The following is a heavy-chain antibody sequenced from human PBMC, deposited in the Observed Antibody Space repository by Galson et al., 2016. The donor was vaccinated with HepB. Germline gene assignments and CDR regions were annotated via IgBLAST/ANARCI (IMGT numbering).Heavy chain of an antibody. CDR2: INSYGTTT. CDR1: GFTFNNAC. CDR3: AKPPGASGPYALDV. D-gene: IGHD3-10*01. Sequence: SLRLSCAASGFTFNNACMSWVRQAPGKGLEWVSRINSYGTTTSYADSVKGRFTISRDNSKKMVYLQMDSLRAEDTGVYYCAKPPGASGPYALDVWGKGTTVKVSS. J-gene: IGHJ6*04. V-gene: IGHV3-74*01.